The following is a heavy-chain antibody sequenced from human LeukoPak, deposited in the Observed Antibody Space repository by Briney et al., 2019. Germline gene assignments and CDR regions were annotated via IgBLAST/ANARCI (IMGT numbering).Heavy chain of an antibody. J-gene: IGHJ6*03. CDR3: ARNFWSGYYLPDYYYYMEV. V-gene: IGHV1-69*05. Sequence: ASVKVSCKASGGTFSSYAISWVRQAPGQGLEWMGGIIPIFGTANYAQKFQGRVTITTDESTSTAYMELSSLRSEDTAVYYCARNFWSGYYLPDYYYYMEVWGKGTTVTVSS. CDR2: IIPIFGTA. D-gene: IGHD3-3*01. CDR1: GGTFSSYA.